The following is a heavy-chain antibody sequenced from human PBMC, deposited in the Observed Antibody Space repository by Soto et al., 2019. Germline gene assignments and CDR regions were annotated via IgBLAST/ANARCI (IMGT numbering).Heavy chain of an antibody. CDR1: GFTFSGYY. Sequence: GGSLRLSCAASGFTFSGYYMSWVRQAPEKGLEWLSYVSRSGSNIHYADSVKGRFTISRDNAKNSVYLQMNSLRGEDTAVYYCARAAEDCSGGSCYYYYMDVWGKGTTVTVSS. CDR3: ARAAEDCSGGSCYYYYMDV. J-gene: IGHJ6*03. D-gene: IGHD2-15*01. V-gene: IGHV3-11*01. CDR2: VSRSGSNI.